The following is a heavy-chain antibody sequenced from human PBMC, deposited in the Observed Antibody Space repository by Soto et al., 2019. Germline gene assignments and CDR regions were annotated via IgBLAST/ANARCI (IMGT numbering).Heavy chain of an antibody. J-gene: IGHJ5*02. CDR2: INPDNGNT. D-gene: IGHD2-15*01. V-gene: IGHV1-3*01. CDR3: ARGIATGQRDP. Sequence: ASVKGSCTTSGYTINSYYMHLVRQAPGQRLEWMGWINPDNGNTKSSQKFQDRVIITRDTSASTAYMDLSSLRSEDTAVYYCARGIATGQRDPWGQGTLVTVSS. CDR1: GYTINSYY.